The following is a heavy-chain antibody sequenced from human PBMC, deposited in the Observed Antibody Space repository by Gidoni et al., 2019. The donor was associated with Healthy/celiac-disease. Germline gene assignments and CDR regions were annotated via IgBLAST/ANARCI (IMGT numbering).Heavy chain of an antibody. CDR3: ASHLVMITFGGVIG. CDR1: GFTFSSYW. Sequence: EVQLVESGGGLVQPGGSLRLSCAAPGFTFSSYWMHWVRQAPGKGLVWVSRINSDGSSTSYADSVKGRFTISRDNAKNTLYLQMNSLRAEDTAVYYCASHLVMITFGGVIGWGQGTLVTVSS. CDR2: INSDGSST. J-gene: IGHJ4*02. D-gene: IGHD3-16*02. V-gene: IGHV3-74*01.